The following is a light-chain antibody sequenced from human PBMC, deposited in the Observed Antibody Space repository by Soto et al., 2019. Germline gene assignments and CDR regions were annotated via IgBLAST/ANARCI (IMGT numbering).Light chain of an antibody. CDR1: SSNIGAGYD. CDR2: GNS. CDR3: QTYDTSLSVVV. Sequence: QSVLTQPPSVSGAPGQRVTISCTGSSSNIGAGYDVHWYQQLPGAAPILLIYGNSNRPSGVPDRFSGSKSGTSAALAITGLQAEDEADYLCQTYDTSLSVVVFGGGTKLTVL. V-gene: IGLV1-40*01. J-gene: IGLJ2*01.